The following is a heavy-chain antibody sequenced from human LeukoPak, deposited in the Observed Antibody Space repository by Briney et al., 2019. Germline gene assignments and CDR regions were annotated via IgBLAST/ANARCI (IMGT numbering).Heavy chain of an antibody. CDR1: DGSISGTPYF. Sequence: SETLSLTCSVSDGSISGTPYFWGWFRQPPGKGPEWIGSIHYTGTVYYSPSLQSRVTISVDTSKNQFPLKLYSLTAADTAVYFCARVTRYDDSRTYSYMDVWGKGTTVTVSS. CDR3: ARVTRYDDSRTYSYMDV. J-gene: IGHJ6*03. V-gene: IGHV4-39*06. CDR2: IHYTGTV. D-gene: IGHD4-17*01.